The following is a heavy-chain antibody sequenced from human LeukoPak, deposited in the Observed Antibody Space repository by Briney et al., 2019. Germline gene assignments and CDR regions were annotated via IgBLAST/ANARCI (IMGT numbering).Heavy chain of an antibody. J-gene: IGHJ6*03. D-gene: IGHD3-10*01. CDR2: IYYSGST. CDR3: ARGIPYYYYYYMDV. Sequence: NPSETLSLTCAVYGGSFSDYYWSWIRQPPGKGLEWIGYIYYSGSTNYNPSLKSRVTISVDTSKNQFSLKLSSVTAADTAVYYCARGIPYYYYYYMDVWGKGTTVTVSS. CDR1: GGSFSDYY. V-gene: IGHV4-59*01.